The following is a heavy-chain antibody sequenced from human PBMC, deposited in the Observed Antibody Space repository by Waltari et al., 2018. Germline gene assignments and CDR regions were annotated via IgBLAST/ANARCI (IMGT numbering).Heavy chain of an antibody. Sequence: EVQLVESGGGLVQPGRSLRLSCTASGFTFGDYAMSWFRQAPGKGLEWEGFIKSKAYGRTTEYAASVKGRFTSSRDDSKSIAYLQMNSLKTEDTAVYYCTIDGSGSYYGYYYYYGMDVWGQGTTVTVSS. CDR1: GFTFGDYA. D-gene: IGHD3-10*01. V-gene: IGHV3-49*03. CDR3: TIDGSGSYYGYYYYYGMDV. J-gene: IGHJ6*02. CDR2: IKSKAYGRTT.